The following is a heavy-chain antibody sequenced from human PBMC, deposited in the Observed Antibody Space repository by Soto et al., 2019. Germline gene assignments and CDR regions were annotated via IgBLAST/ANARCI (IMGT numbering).Heavy chain of an antibody. CDR3: ARVHFTIFGVVTPLYYFDY. V-gene: IGHV4-34*01. Sequence: SETLSLTCAVYGGSFSGYYWSWIRQPPGKGLEWIGEINHSGSTNFNPSLKSRVTISVDTFKNQFSLKLSSVTAADTAVYYCARVHFTIFGVVTPLYYFDYWGQGTLVTVSS. D-gene: IGHD3-3*01. J-gene: IGHJ4*02. CDR1: GGSFSGYY. CDR2: INHSGST.